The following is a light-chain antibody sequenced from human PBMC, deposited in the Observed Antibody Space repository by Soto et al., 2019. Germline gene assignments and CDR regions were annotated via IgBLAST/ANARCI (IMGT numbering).Light chain of an antibody. Sequence: DIQMTQSPSSLSASVGDRVTITCRASQSISSYLNWYQQKPGKAPKLLIYASSNLQSGVPSRFSGSGSGADFTLTISSLQREDFATYYCQQSYSSPYTFGQGTKLEIK. CDR2: ASS. CDR3: QQSYSSPYT. V-gene: IGKV1-39*01. J-gene: IGKJ2*01. CDR1: QSISSY.